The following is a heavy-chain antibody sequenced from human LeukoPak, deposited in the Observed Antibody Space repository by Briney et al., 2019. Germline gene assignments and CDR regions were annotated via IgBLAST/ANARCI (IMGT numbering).Heavy chain of an antibody. D-gene: IGHD4-17*01. J-gene: IGHJ2*01. CDR1: GYTFTTYN. CDR3: ARADYGDYVGWYFDL. V-gene: IGHV1-18*01. Sequence: GASVKVSCKASGYTFTTYNINWVRQAPGQGLEWMGWISGYNGNTNYAQKLQGRVTMTTDTSTSTAYMELRSLKSDDTAVYYCARADYGDYVGWYFDLWGRGTLVTVSS. CDR2: ISGYNGNT.